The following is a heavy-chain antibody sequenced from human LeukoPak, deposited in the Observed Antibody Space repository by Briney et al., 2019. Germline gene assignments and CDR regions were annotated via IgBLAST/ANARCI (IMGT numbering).Heavy chain of an antibody. CDR3: ARGRRYCGGDCSYYFDY. D-gene: IGHD2-21*02. J-gene: IGHJ4*02. CDR1: GGSFSGYY. V-gene: IGHV4-34*01. Sequence: PSETLSLTCAVYGGSFSGYYWSWIRQPPGKGLEWIGEINHSGSTNYNPSLKSRVAISVDTSKNQFSLKLSSVTAADTAVYYCARGRRYCGGDCSYYFDYWGQGTLVTVSS. CDR2: INHSGST.